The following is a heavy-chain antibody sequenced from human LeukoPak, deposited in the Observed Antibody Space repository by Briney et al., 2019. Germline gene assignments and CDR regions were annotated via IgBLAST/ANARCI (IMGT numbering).Heavy chain of an antibody. CDR1: GFTVSGTY. J-gene: IGHJ6*02. V-gene: IGHV3-53*05. D-gene: IGHD2-15*01. CDR3: ARDREVAAIGYYYYYGMDV. CDR2: IYNGGTT. Sequence: PGGSLRLSCAASGFTVSGTYMNWVRQAPGKGLEWVSVIYNGGTTYYADSVKGRFTISRDNSKNTLFLQVNSLRGEDTAVYYCARDREVAAIGYYYYYGMDVWGQGTTVTVSS.